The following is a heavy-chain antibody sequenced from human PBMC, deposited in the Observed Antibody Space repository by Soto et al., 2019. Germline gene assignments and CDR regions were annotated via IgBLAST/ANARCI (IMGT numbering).Heavy chain of an antibody. J-gene: IGHJ4*02. CDR3: AAGGGLPRYY. Sequence: QLQLQESGSGLVKPSQTLSLTCAVSGGSISSGGYSWSWIRQPPGKGLEWIGYIYHSGSTYYNPSLKSRGTIAVDRSKNQFSLKLSSVTAADTAVCYCAAGGGLPRYYWGQGTLVTVSS. CDR1: GGSISSGGYS. D-gene: IGHD5-12*01. CDR2: IYHSGST. V-gene: IGHV4-30-2*01.